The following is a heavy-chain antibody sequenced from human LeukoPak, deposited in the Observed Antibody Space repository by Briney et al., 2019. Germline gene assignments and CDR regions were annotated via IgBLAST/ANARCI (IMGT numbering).Heavy chain of an antibody. Sequence: ASVKVSCKASGYTFNTYGISWVRQAPGQGLEWMGWISTYDGNTNYAQNLQGRVTMTTDTSTRTAYMELRSLRSGDTAVYYCARWSDSSDWYFGTFDIWGQGTTVTISS. D-gene: IGHD6-19*01. CDR2: ISTYDGNT. V-gene: IGHV1-18*01. CDR1: GYTFNTYG. CDR3: ARWSDSSDWYFGTFDI. J-gene: IGHJ3*02.